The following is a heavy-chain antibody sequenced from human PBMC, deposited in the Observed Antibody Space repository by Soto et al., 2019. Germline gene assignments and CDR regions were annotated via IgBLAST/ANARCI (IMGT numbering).Heavy chain of an antibody. V-gene: IGHV4-30-4*01. Sequence: PSETLSPTRTFSGGSLSRGDFYWGWVRQPPGKGLEWIGYIYYSGSTYYNPSLKSRVTISVDTSKNQFSLKLSSVTAADTAVYYCARVKYRRDGYDYWGQGTLVTVSS. CDR2: IYYSGST. CDR3: ARVKYRRDGYDY. D-gene: IGHD5-12*01. CDR1: GGSLSRGDFY. J-gene: IGHJ4*02.